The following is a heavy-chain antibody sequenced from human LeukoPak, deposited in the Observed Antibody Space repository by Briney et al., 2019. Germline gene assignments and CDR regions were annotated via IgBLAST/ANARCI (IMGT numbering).Heavy chain of an antibody. Sequence: GGSLRLSCAASGFTFDSYGMNWVRQAPGKGLEWVSGISGSGVYTYYADSVKGRFTISRDNAKNSLSLQMNSLKASDTAMYYCATSESQTKFDYWAQGTLVTVSS. V-gene: IGHV3-23*01. D-gene: IGHD1/OR15-1a*01. CDR1: GFTFDSYG. J-gene: IGHJ4*02. CDR3: ATSESQTKFDY. CDR2: ISGSGVYT.